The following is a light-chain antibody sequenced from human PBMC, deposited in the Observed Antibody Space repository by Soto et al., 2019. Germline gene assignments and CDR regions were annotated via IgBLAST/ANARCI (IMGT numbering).Light chain of an antibody. Sequence: QSVLTQPPSASGTPGQRVTISCSGTSSNIGNNYVYWYQQFPGTAPKLLIQRNYQRPSGVPDRFSGSKSGTSASLAISGLRSEDEADYYCATWDDSLSGVVFAGGTKLTVL. CDR2: RNY. V-gene: IGLV1-47*01. J-gene: IGLJ3*02. CDR1: SSNIGNNY. CDR3: ATWDDSLSGVV.